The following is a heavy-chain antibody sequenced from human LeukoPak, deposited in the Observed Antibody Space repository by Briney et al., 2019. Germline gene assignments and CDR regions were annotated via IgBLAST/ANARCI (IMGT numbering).Heavy chain of an antibody. Sequence: GGSLRLSCAASGFTFSSYWMHWVRQAPGKGLVWVSRINSDGSSTSYADSVKGRFTISRDNAKNTLYLQMNSLRAEDTAVYYCAVNILTGYYKWTYFDHWGQGTLVTVSS. CDR2: INSDGSST. V-gene: IGHV3-74*01. CDR1: GFTFSSYW. CDR3: AVNILTGYYKWTYFDH. D-gene: IGHD3-9*01. J-gene: IGHJ4*02.